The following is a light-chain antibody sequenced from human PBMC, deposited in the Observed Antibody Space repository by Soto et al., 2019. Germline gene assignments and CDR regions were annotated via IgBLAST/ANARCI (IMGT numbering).Light chain of an antibody. V-gene: IGLV4-69*01. Sequence: QPVLTQSPSASASLGASVKLTCTLSSGHSSYAIAWHQQQPEKGPRYLMKLNSDGSHSKGDGIPDRFSGSSSGAERYLTISSPPSEDEADYYRQTWGTGIRVFGGGTKLTVL. CDR1: SGHSSYA. J-gene: IGLJ3*02. CDR2: LNSDGSH. CDR3: QTWGTGIRV.